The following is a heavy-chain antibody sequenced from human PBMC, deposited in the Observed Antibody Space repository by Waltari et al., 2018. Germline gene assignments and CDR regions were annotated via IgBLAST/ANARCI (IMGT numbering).Heavy chain of an antibody. Sequence: EVQLVESGGGLVQPGRSLRLSCAASGFTFDDYAMHWVRQAPGKGLEWVSGISWNRGSIGYADSVKGRFTIARDNAKNSLYLQMNSLRAEDTALYYCAKVITVDGAFDIWGQGTMVTVSS. CDR3: AKVITVDGAFDI. V-gene: IGHV3-9*01. D-gene: IGHD4-17*01. J-gene: IGHJ3*02. CDR2: ISWNRGSI. CDR1: GFTFDDYA.